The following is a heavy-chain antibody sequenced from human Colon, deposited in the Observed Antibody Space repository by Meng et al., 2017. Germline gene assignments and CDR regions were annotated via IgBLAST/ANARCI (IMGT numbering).Heavy chain of an antibody. J-gene: IGHJ4*02. D-gene: IGHD3-16*01. CDR2: VSGGGTT. Sequence: GLLWESVVRLVQPGGSLRLSFAASGFTFSSYPISWVRQALGKGLEWVSAVSGGGTTYYTDSVKGRFTVSRDISKNAVYLQMNSLRAEDTAVYYCAKWGGYGDYWGQGTLVTVSS. CDR3: AKWGGYGDY. CDR1: GFTFSSYP. V-gene: IGHV3-23*01.